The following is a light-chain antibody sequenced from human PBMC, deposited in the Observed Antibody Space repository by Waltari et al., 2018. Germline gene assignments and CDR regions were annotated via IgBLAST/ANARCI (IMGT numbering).Light chain of an antibody. J-gene: IGLJ2*01. CDR2: DVS. CDR3: SSYTSSSTPHVV. Sequence: QSALTQPASVSGSPGQSITISCTGTSSDVGGYNYVSWYQQHPGKAPKLLIYDVSNRPSGVSKRCSGSKSGNTASLTISGLQAEDEADEYCSSYTSSSTPHVVFGGGTKLTVL. CDR1: SSDVGGYNY. V-gene: IGLV2-14*03.